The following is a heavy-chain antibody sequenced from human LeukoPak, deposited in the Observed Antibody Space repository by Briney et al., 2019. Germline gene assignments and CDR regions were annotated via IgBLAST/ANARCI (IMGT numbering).Heavy chain of an antibody. CDR2: ISSSGSTI. CDR3: ARVAAMAQFDY. D-gene: IGHD5-18*01. CDR1: GFTFSSYE. V-gene: IGHV3-48*03. J-gene: IGHJ4*02. Sequence: GGSLRLSCAASGFTFSSYEMNWVRQAPGKGLEWVSYISSSGSTIYYADSVKGRFTISRDNAKNSLCLQMNSLRAEDTAVYYCARVAAMAQFDYWGQGTLVTVSS.